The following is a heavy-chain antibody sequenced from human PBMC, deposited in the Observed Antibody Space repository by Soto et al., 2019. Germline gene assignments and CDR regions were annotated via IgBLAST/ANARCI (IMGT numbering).Heavy chain of an antibody. CDR1: GGSISSSSYY. V-gene: IGHV4-39*01. CDR3: ARHDYGSGSSLGY. J-gene: IGHJ4*02. Sequence: QLQLQESGPGLVKPSETLSLTCTVSGGSISSSSYYWGWIRQPPGKGLEWIGSIYYSGSTYYNPSLKIRVTISVDTSKNQFSLKLSSVTAADTAVYYCARHDYGSGSSLGYWGQGTLVTVSS. D-gene: IGHD3-10*01. CDR2: IYYSGST.